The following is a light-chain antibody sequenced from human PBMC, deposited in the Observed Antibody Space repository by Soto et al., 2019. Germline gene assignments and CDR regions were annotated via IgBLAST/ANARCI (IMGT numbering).Light chain of an antibody. J-gene: IGKJ1*01. V-gene: IGKV3D-20*01. CDR3: QQYGTSPQT. Sequence: PGERATLSCGASQSVNNNYLAWYQQKPGLAPRLLIYDASSRATGIPDRFSGSGSGTDFTLTISRLEPEDFAVYSCQQYGTSPQTFGQGTKVVIK. CDR2: DAS. CDR1: QSVNNNY.